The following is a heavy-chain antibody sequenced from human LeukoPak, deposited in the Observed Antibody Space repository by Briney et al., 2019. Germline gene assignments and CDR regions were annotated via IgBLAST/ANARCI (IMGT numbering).Heavy chain of an antibody. CDR3: AKDLRTADFWSGYPDY. J-gene: IGHJ4*02. V-gene: IGHV3-30*18. D-gene: IGHD3-3*01. Sequence: GGSLRLSCAASEFTFSSYGMHWVRQAPGKGLEWVAVVSYDGNNKYYADSVKGRFAISRDNSKNTLYLQMNSLRAEDTAVYYCAKDLRTADFWSGYPDYWGQGTLVSVSS. CDR2: VSYDGNNK. CDR1: EFTFSSYG.